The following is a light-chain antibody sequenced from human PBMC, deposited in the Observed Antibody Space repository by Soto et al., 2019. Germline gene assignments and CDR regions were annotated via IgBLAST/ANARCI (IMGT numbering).Light chain of an antibody. CDR2: GTS. V-gene: IGKV3D-20*02. J-gene: IGKJ5*01. Sequence: EIVLTQSPGTLSLSPGERATLSCRASQSVPRSYLAWYQQKPGQAPRLLIYGTSSRATGIPDRFSGSGSGTDFTLTISRLEPEDFAVFYCQQRSNWPPDTFGQGTRLEIK. CDR3: QQRSNWPPDT. CDR1: QSVPRSY.